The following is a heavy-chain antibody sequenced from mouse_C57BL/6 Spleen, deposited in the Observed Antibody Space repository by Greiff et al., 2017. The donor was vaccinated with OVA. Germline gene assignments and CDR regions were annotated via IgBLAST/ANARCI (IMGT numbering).Heavy chain of an antibody. V-gene: IGHV5-4*01. Sequence: EVQGVESGGGLVKPGGSLKLSCAASGFTFSSYAMSWVRQPPEKRLEWVATISDGGSYTYYPDNVKGRFTISRDNAKNNLYLQMSHLKSEDTAMYYCARDQNLGFFDYWGQGTTLTVSS. CDR1: GFTFSSYA. CDR3: ARDQNLGFFDY. CDR2: ISDGGSYT. J-gene: IGHJ2*01.